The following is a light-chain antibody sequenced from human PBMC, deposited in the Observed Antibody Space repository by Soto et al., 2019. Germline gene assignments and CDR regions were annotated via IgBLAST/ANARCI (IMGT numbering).Light chain of an antibody. CDR1: QGIRSW. Sequence: DIQMTQSPSSISASVGYRITITCRASQGIRSWLAWYQQKPGKAPKLLIYAASSLQSGVPSRFRGSGSGTHLTLTISSMQNEDFETYYCQQANTFPLTFGHGTRLEIK. J-gene: IGKJ5*01. V-gene: IGKV1D-12*01. CDR2: AAS. CDR3: QQANTFPLT.